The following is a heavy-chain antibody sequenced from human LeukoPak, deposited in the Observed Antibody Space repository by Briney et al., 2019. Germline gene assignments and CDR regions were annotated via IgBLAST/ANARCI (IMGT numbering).Heavy chain of an antibody. CDR2: IYYSGST. J-gene: IGHJ4*02. CDR3: ARDNYIYGDSDY. V-gene: IGHV4-39*01. D-gene: IGHD4-17*01. CDR1: GGSISSGGYS. Sequence: PSETLSLTCAVSGGSISSGGYSWSWIRQPPGKGLEWIGSIYYSGSTYYNPSLKSRVTISVDTSKNQFSLKLSSVTAADTAVYYCARDNYIYGDSDYWGQGTLVTVSS.